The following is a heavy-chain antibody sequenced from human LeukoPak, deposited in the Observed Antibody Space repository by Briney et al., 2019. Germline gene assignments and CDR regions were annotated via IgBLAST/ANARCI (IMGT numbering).Heavy chain of an antibody. J-gene: IGHJ6*03. CDR2: INWNGGST. D-gene: IGHD5-18*01. CDR3: ARAGYGYYYYYMDV. CDR1: GFTLEDYG. Sequence: GGSLRLSWAASGFTLEDYGMSWVRQAPGKGLEWVSGINWNGGSTGYADSVKGRFTISRDNAKNSLYLQMNSLRAEDTALYYCARAGYGYYYYYMDVWGKGTTVTVSS. V-gene: IGHV3-20*04.